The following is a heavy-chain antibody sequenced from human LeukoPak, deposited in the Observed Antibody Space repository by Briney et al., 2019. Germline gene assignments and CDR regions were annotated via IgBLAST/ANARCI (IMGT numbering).Heavy chain of an antibody. Sequence: GGSLRLSCAASGFTFGSYSMNWVRQAPGKGLEWVSSISSSSSYIYYADSVKGRFTISRDNAKNSLYLQMNSLRAEDTAVYYCARDQEYYYDSSGYWAFDIWGQGTMVTVSS. V-gene: IGHV3-21*01. D-gene: IGHD3-22*01. CDR3: ARDQEYYYDSSGYWAFDI. CDR1: GFTFGSYS. CDR2: ISSSSSYI. J-gene: IGHJ3*02.